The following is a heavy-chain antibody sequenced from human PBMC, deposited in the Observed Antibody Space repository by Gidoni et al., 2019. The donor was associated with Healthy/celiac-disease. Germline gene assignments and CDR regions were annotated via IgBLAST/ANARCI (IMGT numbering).Heavy chain of an antibody. J-gene: IGHJ4*02. CDR2: INHSGST. V-gene: IGHV4-34*01. CDR3: ARWGRLPWAFDY. CDR1: GGSFSGYY. D-gene: IGHD3-16*01. Sequence: QVQLQQWGAGLLQPSETLSLTCAVYGGSFSGYYWSWIRQPPGKGLEWIGEINHSGSTNYNPSLKSRVTISVDTSKNQFSLKLSSVTAADTAVYYCARWGRLPWAFDYWGQGTLVTVSS.